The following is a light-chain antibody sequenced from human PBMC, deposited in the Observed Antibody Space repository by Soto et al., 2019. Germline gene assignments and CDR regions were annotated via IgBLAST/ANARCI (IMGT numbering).Light chain of an antibody. CDR3: QQTNNWPFT. CDR1: QTVGSD. Sequence: EIVMTQSPATLSVSPGQRATLSCRASQTVGSDLAWYQQKPGQPPRLLIYGASTRATGIPARFSGRGSGTEFALTISSLESEDFAFYYCQQTNNWPFTFGGGTKVEIK. J-gene: IGKJ4*01. V-gene: IGKV3-15*01. CDR2: GAS.